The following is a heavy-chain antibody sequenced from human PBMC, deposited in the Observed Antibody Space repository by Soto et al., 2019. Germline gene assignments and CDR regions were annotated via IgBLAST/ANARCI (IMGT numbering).Heavy chain of an antibody. J-gene: IGHJ6*02. V-gene: IGHV1-8*01. CDR3: AREKTSYGMDV. Sequence: QVQLVQSGAEVKKPGASVKVSCKASGYTFTSYDINWGRQATGQGREWMGWMNPNGGNTGYAQKYQGRVTMTRNTSISTAYMELSSLRSEDTAVYYCAREKTSYGMDVWGQGTTVTVSS. CDR2: MNPNGGNT. CDR1: GYTFTSYD.